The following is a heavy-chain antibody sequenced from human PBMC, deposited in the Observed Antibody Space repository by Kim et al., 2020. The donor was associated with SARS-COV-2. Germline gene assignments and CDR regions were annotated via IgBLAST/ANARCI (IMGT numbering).Heavy chain of an antibody. D-gene: IGHD3-22*01. Sequence: SVKVSCKASGFTFTSSAVQWVRQARGQRLEWIGWIVVGSGNTNYAQKFQERVTITRDMSTSTAYMELSSLRSEDTAVYYCAANRDYYDSSGYGVDYWGQGTLVTVSS. J-gene: IGHJ4*02. CDR2: IVVGSGNT. CDR1: GFTFTSSA. V-gene: IGHV1-58*01. CDR3: AANRDYYDSSGYGVDY.